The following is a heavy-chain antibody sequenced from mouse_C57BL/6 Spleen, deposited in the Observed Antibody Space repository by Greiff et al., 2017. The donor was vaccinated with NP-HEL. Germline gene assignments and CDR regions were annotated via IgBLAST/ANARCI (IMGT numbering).Heavy chain of an antibody. CDR1: GYSITSGYY. CDR2: ISYDGSN. J-gene: IGHJ2*01. CDR3: ARAGYGSLYYFDY. D-gene: IGHD1-1*01. V-gene: IGHV3-6*01. Sequence: VQLKESGPGLVKPSQSLSLTCSVTGYSITSGYYWNWIRQFPGNKLEWMGYISYDGSNNYNPSLKNRISITRDTSKNQFFLKLNSVTTEDTATYYCARAGYGSLYYFDYWGQGTTLTVSS.